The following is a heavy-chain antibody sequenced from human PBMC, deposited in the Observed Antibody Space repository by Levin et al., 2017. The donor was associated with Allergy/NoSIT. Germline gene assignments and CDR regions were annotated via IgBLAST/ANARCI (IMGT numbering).Heavy chain of an antibody. CDR3: AADRHIVVVPAARQYYYGMDV. CDR2: IVVGSGNT. J-gene: IGHJ6*02. D-gene: IGHD2-2*01. Sequence: GGSLRLSCKASGFTFTSSAVQWVRQARGQRLEWIGWIVVGSGNTNYAQKFQERVTITRDMSTSTAYMELSSLRSEDTAVYYCAADRHIVVVPAARQYYYGMDVWGQGTTVTVSS. V-gene: IGHV1-58*01. CDR1: GFTFTSSA.